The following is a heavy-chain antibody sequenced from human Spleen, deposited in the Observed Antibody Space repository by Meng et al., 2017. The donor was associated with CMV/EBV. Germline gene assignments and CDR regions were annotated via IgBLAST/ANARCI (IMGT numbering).Heavy chain of an antibody. V-gene: IGHV3-66*02. CDR1: GFTVSSTY. D-gene: IGHD3-16*02. Sequence: LKISCAASGFTVSSTYMTWVRQAPGKGLKWVSVIVSGGVTYYADSVKGRFTISRDNSKNTLYLQMGTLRPEDTAVYYCARGYDYLWGSYRPLDYWGQGTQVTVSS. CDR2: IVSGGVT. J-gene: IGHJ4*02. CDR3: ARGYDYLWGSYRPLDY.